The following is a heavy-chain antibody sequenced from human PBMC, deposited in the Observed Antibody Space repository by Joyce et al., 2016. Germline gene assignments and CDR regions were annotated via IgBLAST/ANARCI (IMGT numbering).Heavy chain of an antibody. CDR1: GGTRSGYA. CDR2: ITPIFATA. J-gene: IGHJ4*02. CDR3: VRVRQSGNINDY. V-gene: IGHV1-69*06. Sequence: QMQLVQSGAEVKKPGYSVKVSCRAFGGTRSGYAISWVRQVPGQGLEWRGEITPIFATAKYAQKFQTRLTMTADKSTNTAYMELSSLRSEDTAIYYCVRVRQSGNINDYWGQGTQVTVSS.